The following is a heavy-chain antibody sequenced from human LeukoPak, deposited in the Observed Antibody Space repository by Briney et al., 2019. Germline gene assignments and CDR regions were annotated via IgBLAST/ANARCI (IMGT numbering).Heavy chain of an antibody. J-gene: IGHJ4*02. D-gene: IGHD3-9*01. Sequence: ASVKVSCKASGYTFTGHYMHWVGQVPGQGLEWVGWINPKNAGRNYAQKFQGRVTMTSDRSISTVYMELSSLRSDDTAVYYYARSYDILTRYSGFVGYWGQGTLVTVSS. V-gene: IGHV1-2*02. CDR2: INPKNAGR. CDR3: ARSYDILTRYSGFVGY. CDR1: GYTFTGHY.